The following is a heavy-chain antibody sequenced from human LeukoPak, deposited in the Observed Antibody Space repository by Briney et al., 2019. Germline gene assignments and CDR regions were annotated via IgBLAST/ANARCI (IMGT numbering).Heavy chain of an antibody. CDR2: IYYSGST. CDR3: ARDLGLRYFDWLSY. CDR1: GGSISSYY. V-gene: IGHV4-59*12. Sequence: SETLSLTCTVSGGSISSYYWSWIRQPPGKGLEWIGYIYYSGSTYYNPSLKSRVTISVDTSKNQFSLKLSSVTAADTAVYYCARDLGLRYFDWLSYWGQGTLVTVSS. J-gene: IGHJ4*02. D-gene: IGHD3-9*01.